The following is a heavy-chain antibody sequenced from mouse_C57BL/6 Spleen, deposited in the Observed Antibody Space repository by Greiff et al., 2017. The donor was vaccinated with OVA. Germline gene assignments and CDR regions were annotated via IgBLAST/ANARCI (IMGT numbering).Heavy chain of an antibody. D-gene: IGHD3-2*02. CDR3: ARAAQAASDY. J-gene: IGHJ2*01. Sequence: EVHLVESGGGLVKPGGSLKLSCAASGFTFSSYAMSWVRQTPEKRLEWVATISDGGSYTYYPDNVKGRFTISRDNAKNNLYLQMSHLKSEDTAMYYCARAAQAASDYWGQGTTLTVSS. CDR1: GFTFSSYA. CDR2: ISDGGSYT. V-gene: IGHV5-4*01.